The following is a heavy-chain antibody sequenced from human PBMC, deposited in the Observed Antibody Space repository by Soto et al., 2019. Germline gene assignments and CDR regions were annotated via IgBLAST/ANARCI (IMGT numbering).Heavy chain of an antibody. CDR1: GGSISSYY. J-gene: IGHJ6*03. CDR3: ARQNYDFCSGYYGPDYYYYMDV. V-gene: IGHV4-59*01. D-gene: IGHD3-3*01. Sequence: PSETLSLTCTVSGGSISSYYWSWIRQPPGKGLEWIGYIYYSGSTNYNPSLKSRVTISVDTSKNQFSLKLSSVTAADTAVYYCARQNYDFCSGYYGPDYYYYMDVWGKGTTVTVSS. CDR2: IYYSGST.